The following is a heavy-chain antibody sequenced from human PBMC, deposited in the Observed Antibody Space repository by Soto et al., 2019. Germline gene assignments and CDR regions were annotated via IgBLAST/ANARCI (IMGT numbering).Heavy chain of an antibody. D-gene: IGHD6-6*01. CDR2: INPNSGGT. V-gene: IGHV1-2*04. CDR1: GYTFSGYY. J-gene: IGHJ5*02. CDR3: ARDHQYSRSSRGFDP. Sequence: ASGKVSCKASGYTFSGYYMHWVRQAPGQGLEWMGWINPNSGGTNYAQKFQGWATMTRDTSISTAYMELSRLRSDDTAVYHCARDHQYSRSSRGFDPWGHGPLVTLS.